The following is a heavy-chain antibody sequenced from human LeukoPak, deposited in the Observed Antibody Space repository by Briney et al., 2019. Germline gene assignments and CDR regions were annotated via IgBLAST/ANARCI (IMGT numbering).Heavy chain of an antibody. CDR2: IKQDGSKN. J-gene: IGHJ4*02. Sequence: GGSLRLSCAASGFTFSSYWMSWVRQAPGKGLEWVANIKQDGSKNYYVDSVKGRFTISRDNAKNSLYLQMSSLRAEDTAVYYCARDETSRAHPLWGQGTLVTVSS. V-gene: IGHV3-7*01. CDR3: ARDETSRAHPL. CDR1: GFTFSSYW.